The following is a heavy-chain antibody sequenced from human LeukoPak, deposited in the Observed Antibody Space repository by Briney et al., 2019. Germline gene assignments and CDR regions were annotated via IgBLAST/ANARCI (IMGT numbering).Heavy chain of an antibody. V-gene: IGHV3-23*01. CDR1: GFTFSSYD. J-gene: IGHJ4*02. CDR3: AKDDHGGSGWRDYFDQ. D-gene: IGHD6-19*01. CDR2: IGGGGTP. Sequence: GGSLRLSCAASGFTFSSYDMSWVRQAPGRGLEWVSAIGGGGTPYYADSVKGRFTISRDNSKNTLYLQMNSQRAEDTAVYYCAKDDHGGSGWRDYFDQWGQGTLVTVSS.